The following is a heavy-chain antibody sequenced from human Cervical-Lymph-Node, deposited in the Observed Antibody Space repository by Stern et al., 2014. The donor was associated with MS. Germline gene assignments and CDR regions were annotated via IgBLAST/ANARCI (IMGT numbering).Heavy chain of an antibody. V-gene: IGHV3-74*01. J-gene: IGHJ2*01. CDR1: GFSFSDYW. D-gene: IGHD3/OR15-3a*01. CDR3: ARDHTQRVFGQWYFDL. CDR2: VNSDRSRT. Sequence: EVQLVASGGGLVQPGGSLTLSCAASGFSFSDYWMHWVRPVPGKGLVWVARVNSDRSRTTYADSVKGRFTVSRDNAKNTLYLKMNSLTVEDTAVYYCARDHTQRVFGQWYFDLWGRGALVTVSS.